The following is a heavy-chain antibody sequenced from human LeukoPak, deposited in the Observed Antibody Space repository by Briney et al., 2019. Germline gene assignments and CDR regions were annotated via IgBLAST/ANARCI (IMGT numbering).Heavy chain of an antibody. V-gene: IGHV3-53*01. CDR2: IFPDGRT. CDR3: ARTNTVYGDLDY. Sequence: GGSLRLSCVASGLTVTDNYFSWVRQAPGKGLEWVSVIFPDGRTYHADSVKGRFTISRDRPKNTLLLQMNSLRADDTALYHCARTNTVYGDLDYWGQGILVTVSS. D-gene: IGHD2/OR15-2a*01. J-gene: IGHJ4*02. CDR1: GLTVTDNY.